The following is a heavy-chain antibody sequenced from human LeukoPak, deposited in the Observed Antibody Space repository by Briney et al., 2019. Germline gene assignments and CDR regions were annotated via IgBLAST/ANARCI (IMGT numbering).Heavy chain of an antibody. CDR1: GFIFDEYG. Sequence: GGSLRLSCAASGFIFDEYGMGWVRQAPGKGLEWVAGISLNGGATGYADSVKGRFTISRDNAKNSLYLQMNSLRAEDTALYYCVRSITMFQYWGQGTLVTVSS. V-gene: IGHV3-20*04. J-gene: IGHJ1*01. CDR3: VRSITMFQY. D-gene: IGHD3-10*02. CDR2: ISLNGGAT.